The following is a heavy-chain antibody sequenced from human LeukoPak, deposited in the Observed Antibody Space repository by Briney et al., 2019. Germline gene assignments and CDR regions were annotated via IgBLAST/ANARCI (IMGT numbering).Heavy chain of an antibody. CDR1: GFTFSDYY. D-gene: IGHD3-9*01. V-gene: IGHV3-11*01. CDR2: INTGNNI. CDR3: ARILYHSHDY. J-gene: IGHJ4*02. Sequence: PGGSLRLSCAASGFTFSDYYMSWIRQAPGRGLEWLSNINTGNNIYYADSVKGRFTISRDNAKNSLYLHMNSLRAEDTAVYYCARILYHSHDYWGRGTLVTVS.